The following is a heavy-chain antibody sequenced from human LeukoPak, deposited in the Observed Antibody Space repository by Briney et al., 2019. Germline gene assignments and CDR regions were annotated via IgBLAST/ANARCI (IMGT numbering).Heavy chain of an antibody. CDR1: GGTFSSYA. V-gene: IGHV1-69*04. Sequence: SVKVSCKASGGTFSSYAISWVRQAPGQGLEWMGRIIPILGIANYAQKFQGRVTITADKSTSTAYMELSSLRSEDTAVYYCARHCGGDCYSWGSYYYYYGMDVWGQGTTVTVSS. CDR2: IIPILGIA. CDR3: ARHCGGDCYSWGSYYYYYGMDV. J-gene: IGHJ6*02. D-gene: IGHD2-21*02.